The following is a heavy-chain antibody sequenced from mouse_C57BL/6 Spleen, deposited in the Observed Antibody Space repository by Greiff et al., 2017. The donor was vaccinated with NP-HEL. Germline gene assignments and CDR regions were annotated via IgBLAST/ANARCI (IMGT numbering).Heavy chain of an antibody. CDR3: ARVAYYSNYEDY. Sequence: QVQLKQPGAELVKPGASVKMSCKASGYTFTSYWITWVKQRPGQGLEWIGDIYPGSGSTNYNEKFKSKATLTVDTSSSTAYMQLSSLTSEDSAVYYCARVAYYSNYEDYWGQGTTLTVSS. CDR1: GYTFTSYW. V-gene: IGHV1-55*01. D-gene: IGHD2-5*01. J-gene: IGHJ2*01. CDR2: IYPGSGST.